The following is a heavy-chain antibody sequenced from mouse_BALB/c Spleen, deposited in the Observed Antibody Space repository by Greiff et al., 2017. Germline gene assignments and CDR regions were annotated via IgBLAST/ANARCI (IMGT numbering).Heavy chain of an antibody. CDR1: GYTFTSFW. CDR3: TRSEDGYSRYFAD. CDR2: IYPGSGST. J-gene: IGHJ1*01. Sequence: LQQPGSELVRPGASVKLSCTASGYTFTSFWMHWVKQRPGQGLEWIGNIYPGSGSTNYDEKFKSKATLTVDTSSSTAYMQLSSLTSEDSAVYYYTRSEDGYSRYFADWGEGTTVTVSS. D-gene: IGHD2-3*01. V-gene: IGHV1S22*01.